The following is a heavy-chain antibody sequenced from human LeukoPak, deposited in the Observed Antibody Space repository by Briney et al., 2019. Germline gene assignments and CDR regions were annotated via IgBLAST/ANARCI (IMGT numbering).Heavy chain of an antibody. V-gene: IGHV3-74*01. CDR1: GFTFSNYW. Sequence: GGSLRLSCAASGFTFSNYWMHWVRQAPGKGLVWVSRINSDGSSTSYADSVKGRFTISRDNAKNTLYLQMNSLRVEDTAVYYCTRDANWRNAFDIWGQGTLVTVSS. CDR2: INSDGSST. CDR3: TRDANWRNAFDI. D-gene: IGHD1-20*01. J-gene: IGHJ3*02.